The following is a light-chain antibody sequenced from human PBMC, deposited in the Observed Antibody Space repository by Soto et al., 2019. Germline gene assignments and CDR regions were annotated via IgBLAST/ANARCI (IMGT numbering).Light chain of an antibody. V-gene: IGKV3-15*01. CDR2: DAF. J-gene: IGKJ4*01. Sequence: EKVMTQSPATLSVSPGERATLSCRASQNVKTRLAWYQQKPGQAPRLLIYDAFTRATGIPARYSGSASGPELPHTISSLQSEDFAVYYCQQYDEWPLTSGGGTKVEIK. CDR1: QNVKTR. CDR3: QQYDEWPLT.